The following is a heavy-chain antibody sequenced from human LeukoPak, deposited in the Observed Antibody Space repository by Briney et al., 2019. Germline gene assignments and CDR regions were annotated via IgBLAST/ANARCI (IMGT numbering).Heavy chain of an antibody. Sequence: ASVTVSCKASGYTFTSYGISWVRQAPGQGLEWMGWISAYNGNTNYAQKLQGRVTMTTDTSTSTAYMELRSLRSDDTAVHYCARGDYDILTGYYNWFDPWGQGTLVTVSS. CDR2: ISAYNGNT. CDR3: ARGDYDILTGYYNWFDP. J-gene: IGHJ5*02. V-gene: IGHV1-18*04. D-gene: IGHD3-9*01. CDR1: GYTFTSYG.